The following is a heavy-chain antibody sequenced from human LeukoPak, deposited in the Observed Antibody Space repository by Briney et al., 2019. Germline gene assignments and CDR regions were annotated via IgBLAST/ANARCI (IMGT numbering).Heavy chain of an antibody. Sequence: PSETLSLTCTVSGGSISSYYWSWIRQPPGKGLEWIGCIYYSGSTNYNPSLKSRVTISVDTSKNQFSLKLSSVTAADTAVYYCARDRSRGSSWYPDSYYYYGMDVWGKGTTATVSS. V-gene: IGHV4-59*01. D-gene: IGHD6-13*01. CDR3: ARDRSRGSSWYPDSYYYYGMDV. CDR1: GGSISSYY. J-gene: IGHJ6*04. CDR2: IYYSGST.